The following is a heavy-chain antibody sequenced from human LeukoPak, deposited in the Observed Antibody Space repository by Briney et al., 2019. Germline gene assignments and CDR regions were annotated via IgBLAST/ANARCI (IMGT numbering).Heavy chain of an antibody. D-gene: IGHD3-10*01. Sequence: SETLSLTCAVSGYSISSGYYWGWIRQPPGKGLEWIGSIYHSGSTYYNPSLKSRVTISVDTSKNQFSLKLSSVTAADTAAYYCARAGLLWFGEFRPELDYWGQGTLVTVSS. J-gene: IGHJ4*02. CDR2: IYHSGST. V-gene: IGHV4-38-2*01. CDR3: ARAGLLWFGEFRPELDY. CDR1: GYSISSGYY.